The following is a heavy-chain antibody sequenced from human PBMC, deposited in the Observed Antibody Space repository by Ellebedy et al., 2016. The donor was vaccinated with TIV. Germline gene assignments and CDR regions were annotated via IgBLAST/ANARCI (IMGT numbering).Heavy chain of an antibody. Sequence: PGGSLRLSCAASGVKMTGYGMHWVRQAPGKGLEWVADILYDGSNTFYAESVRGRFTISRDDSKNMVHLQMNSLTVEDTDVYFCARDGPESYQDYYYSMDVWGRGTRVTVSS. CDR2: ILYDGSNT. CDR3: ARDGPESYQDYYYSMDV. D-gene: IGHD3-10*01. CDR1: GVKMTGYG. V-gene: IGHV3-33*01. J-gene: IGHJ6*02.